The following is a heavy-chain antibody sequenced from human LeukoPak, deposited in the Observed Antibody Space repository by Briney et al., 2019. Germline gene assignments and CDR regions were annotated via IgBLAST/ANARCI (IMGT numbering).Heavy chain of an antibody. V-gene: IGHV4-59*08. J-gene: IGHJ4*02. CDR1: GGSISSYY. CDR3: AGGGATTLGY. D-gene: IGHD5-24*01. Sequence: PSETLSLTCTVSGGSISSYYWSWIRQPPGKGLEWIGYIYYSGSTNYNPSLKSRVTISVDTSKNQFSLKLSSVTAADTAVYYCAGGGATTLGYWGQGTLVTVSS. CDR2: IYYSGST.